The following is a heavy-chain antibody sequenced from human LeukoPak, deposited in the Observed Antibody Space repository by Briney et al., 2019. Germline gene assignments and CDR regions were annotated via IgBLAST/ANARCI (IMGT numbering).Heavy chain of an antibody. V-gene: IGHV3-23*01. CDR1: GFTFSSYA. CDR3: AKSQQGYYDFWSGYYVEYFDY. CDR2: ISGSGGST. D-gene: IGHD3-3*01. J-gene: IGHJ4*02. Sequence: GGSLRLSCAASGFTFSSYAMSWVRQAPGKGLEWVSAISGSGGSTHYADSVKGRFTISRDNSKNTLYLQMNSLRAEDTAVYYCAKSQQGYYDFWSGYYVEYFDYWGQGTLVTVSS.